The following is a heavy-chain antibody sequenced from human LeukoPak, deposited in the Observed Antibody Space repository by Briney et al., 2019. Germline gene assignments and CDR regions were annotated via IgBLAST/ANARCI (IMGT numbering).Heavy chain of an antibody. D-gene: IGHD2-21*02. CDR3: ASIVVVTATPGAFDI. Sequence: PGGSLRLSCAASGFTFSSYSMNWVRQAPGKGLEWVSSISSSSSYIYYPDLVKGRFTISRDNAKNSLYLQMNSLRAEDTAVYYCASIVVVTATPGAFDIWGQGTMVTVSS. V-gene: IGHV3-21*01. CDR2: ISSSSSYI. J-gene: IGHJ3*02. CDR1: GFTFSSYS.